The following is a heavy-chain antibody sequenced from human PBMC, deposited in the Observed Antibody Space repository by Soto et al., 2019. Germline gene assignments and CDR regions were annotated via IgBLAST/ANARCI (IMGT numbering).Heavy chain of an antibody. CDR1: GGSFSGYY. CDR2: INHSGST. D-gene: IGHD3-10*01. V-gene: IGHV4-34*01. CDR3: ARHKITVLFDY. Sequence: QVQLQQWGAGLLKPSETLSPTCAVYGGSFSGYYWTWIRQPPGTGLEWIGEINHSGSTNYNPSLKSRVTISVDSSKNQFSLKLTSVTAADTAVYYCARHKITVLFDYLGQGPLVNVSS. J-gene: IGHJ4*02.